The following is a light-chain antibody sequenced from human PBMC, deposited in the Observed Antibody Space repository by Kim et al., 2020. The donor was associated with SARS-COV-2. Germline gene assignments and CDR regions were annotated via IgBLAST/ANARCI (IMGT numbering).Light chain of an antibody. V-gene: IGKV3-20*01. CDR1: QSLRGSY. J-gene: IGKJ1*01. Sequence: EIVLTQSPGTLSLSPGERATLSCRASQSLRGSYLAWFQQTPGQAPRLLIYGASSRATGIPDRFSGSGSGTDFTLTISRLEPEHFAVYYCQQYGDAPRTFGQGTKVDIK. CDR2: GAS. CDR3: QQYGDAPRT.